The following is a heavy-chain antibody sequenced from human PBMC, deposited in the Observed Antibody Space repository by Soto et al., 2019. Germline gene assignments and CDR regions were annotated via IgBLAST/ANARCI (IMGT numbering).Heavy chain of an antibody. CDR3: ARVGYSSTGTTLHFHGLDV. V-gene: IGHV1-69*05. CDR2: IIPIFGST. D-gene: IGHD3-22*01. CDR1: GGTFSSYA. J-gene: IGHJ6*02. Sequence: SVKVSCKASGGTFSSYAISWVRQAPGQGLEWMGGIIPIFGSTIYAQKFQGKVTMTRDTSTHTLYMELSSLRSEDTAIYYCARVGYSSTGTTLHFHGLDVWGQGTTVTSP.